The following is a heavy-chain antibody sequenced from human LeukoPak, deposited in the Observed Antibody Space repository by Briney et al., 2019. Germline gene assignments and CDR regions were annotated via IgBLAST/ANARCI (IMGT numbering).Heavy chain of an antibody. CDR1: GFTFSSYA. D-gene: IGHD3-10*01. CDR2: ISYDGSNK. CDR3: ALSQWEGLRYYYYGMDV. J-gene: IGHJ6*02. V-gene: IGHV3-30-3*01. Sequence: QPGGSLRLSCAASGFTFSSYAMHWVRQAPGKGLEWVAVISYDGSNKYYADSVKGRFTISRDNSKNTLYLQMNSLRAEDTAVYYCALSQWEGLRYYYYGMDVWGQGTTVTVSS.